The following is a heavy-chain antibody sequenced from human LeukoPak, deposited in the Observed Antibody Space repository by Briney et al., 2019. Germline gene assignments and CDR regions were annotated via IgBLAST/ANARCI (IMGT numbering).Heavy chain of an antibody. Sequence: GSPRLSCATSGSTFSSFAMHWVRQAPGKGLEWVADISYDGSNKYYADSVKGRFTISRDNSKNTLYLQMNSLRAEDTAVYYCARATVPAAISYYYYGMDVWGQGTTVTVSS. V-gene: IGHV3-30-3*01. CDR1: GSTFSSFA. D-gene: IGHD2-2*02. CDR2: ISYDGSNK. J-gene: IGHJ6*02. CDR3: ARATVPAAISYYYYGMDV.